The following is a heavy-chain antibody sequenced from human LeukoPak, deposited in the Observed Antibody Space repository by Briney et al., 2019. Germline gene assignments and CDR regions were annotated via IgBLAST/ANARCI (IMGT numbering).Heavy chain of an antibody. J-gene: IGHJ4*02. Sequence: PGGSLRLSCAASGFTFSSYGIHWVRQAPGKGLELVAFIRYDGSNKYYADSVKGRFTISRDNSKNTLYLQMNSLRAEDTAVYYCAKAPPHSSGWYVFDYWGQGTLVTVSS. CDR2: IRYDGSNK. V-gene: IGHV3-30*02. CDR1: GFTFSSYG. D-gene: IGHD6-19*01. CDR3: AKAPPHSSGWYVFDY.